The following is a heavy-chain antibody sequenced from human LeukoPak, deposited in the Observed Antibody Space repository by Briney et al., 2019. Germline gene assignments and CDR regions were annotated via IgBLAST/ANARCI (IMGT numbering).Heavy chain of an antibody. Sequence: GASVKVSCKASGYTFTSYGISWVRQAPGQGLEWMGWISAYNGNTNYAQKLQGRVTMTTDTSTSTAYMELRSLRSDDTAVYYCARGDDYYDSSGYCDYWGQGTLVTVSS. CDR2: ISAYNGNT. J-gene: IGHJ4*02. CDR3: ARGDDYYDSSGYCDY. CDR1: GYTFTSYG. D-gene: IGHD3-22*01. V-gene: IGHV1-18*01.